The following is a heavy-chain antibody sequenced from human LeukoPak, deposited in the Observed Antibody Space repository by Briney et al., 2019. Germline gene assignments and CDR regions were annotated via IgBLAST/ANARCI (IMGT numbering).Heavy chain of an antibody. Sequence: SETLSLTCAVSGGSFGDFYWSWIRQPPGKGLEWIGEINHSGYTNYYPSLKSRVTISVDTSKNQFSLRLSSVTAADTAVYYCARNDYFGINNGMDVWGQGTTVTVSS. CDR1: GGSFGDFY. CDR2: INHSGYT. D-gene: IGHD2/OR15-2a*01. CDR3: ARNDYFGINNGMDV. J-gene: IGHJ6*02. V-gene: IGHV4-34*01.